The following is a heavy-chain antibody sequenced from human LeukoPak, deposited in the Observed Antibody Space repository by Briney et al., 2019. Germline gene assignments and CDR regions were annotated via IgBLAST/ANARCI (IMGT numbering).Heavy chain of an antibody. J-gene: IGHJ3*01. Sequence: ASVKVSCKASGYTFTSYDINWVRQATGQGLEWLGWMNPNSGNTGYAQKFQGRVTITRDTSISTAYMELSSLRSEDTAVYYCARDYGGNSGWFDPWGQGTMVTVSS. CDR1: GYTFTSYD. D-gene: IGHD4-23*01. CDR2: MNPNSGNT. CDR3: ARDYGGNSGWFDP. V-gene: IGHV1-8*03.